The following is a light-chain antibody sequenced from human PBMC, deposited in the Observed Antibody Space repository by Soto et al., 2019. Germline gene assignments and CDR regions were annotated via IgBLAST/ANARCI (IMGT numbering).Light chain of an antibody. Sequence: QSALTQPASVSGSPGQSITISCTGTSSDLGAYNYVSWYQQHPGKAPKLIIYEVSNRPSGVSNRFSGSKSGNTASLTISGLQAEDEADYYCSSYTSISTYVFGTGTKLTVL. CDR3: SSYTSISTYV. J-gene: IGLJ1*01. V-gene: IGLV2-14*01. CDR1: SSDLGAYNY. CDR2: EVS.